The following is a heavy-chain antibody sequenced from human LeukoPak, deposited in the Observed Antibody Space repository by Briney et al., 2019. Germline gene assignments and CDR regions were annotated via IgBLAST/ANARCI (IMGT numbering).Heavy chain of an antibody. D-gene: IGHD3-16*02. J-gene: IGHJ4*02. CDR2: IRYDGSNK. CDR1: GFTFSSYG. Sequence: PGGSLRLSCAASGFTFSSYGMRWVRQAPGKGLEWVAFIRYDGSNKYYADSVKGRFTISRDNSKNTLYLQMNSLRAEDTAVYYCAKDFRSLSDYVWGSYRPTGLDYWGQGTLVTVSS. CDR3: AKDFRSLSDYVWGSYRPTGLDY. V-gene: IGHV3-30*02.